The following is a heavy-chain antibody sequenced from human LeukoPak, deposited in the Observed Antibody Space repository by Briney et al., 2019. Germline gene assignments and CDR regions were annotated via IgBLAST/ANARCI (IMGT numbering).Heavy chain of an antibody. CDR2: LYTSGST. CDR1: GGSISSSSYY. CDR3: ARGDPSTTVTTSDYFDY. D-gene: IGHD4-17*01. Sequence: PSETLSLTCTVSGGSISSSSYYWSWIRQPAGKGLEWIGRLYTSGSTNYNPSLKSRVTISLDTSKNQFSLKLSSVTAADTAVYYCARGDPSTTVTTSDYFDYWGQGTLVTVSS. V-gene: IGHV4-61*02. J-gene: IGHJ4*02.